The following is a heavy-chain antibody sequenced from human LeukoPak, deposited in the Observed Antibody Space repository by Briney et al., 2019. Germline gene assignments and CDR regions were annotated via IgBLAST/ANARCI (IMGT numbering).Heavy chain of an antibody. CDR3: VKGGSSSWYDYTFDY. Sequence: GGSLRLSCAASGFTFSSYGMHWVRQAPGKGLEYVSAVSSNGGSTYYAESVKGRFTISRDNSKNTLYLQMSGLRTEDTALYYCVKGGSSSWYDYTFDYWGQGTLATVSS. J-gene: IGHJ4*01. V-gene: IGHV3-64D*06. CDR2: VSSNGGST. D-gene: IGHD6-13*01. CDR1: GFTFSSYG.